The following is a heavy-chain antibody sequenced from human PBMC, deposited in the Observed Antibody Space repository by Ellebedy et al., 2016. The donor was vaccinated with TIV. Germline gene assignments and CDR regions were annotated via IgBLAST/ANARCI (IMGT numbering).Heavy chain of an antibody. Sequence: GESLKISCAASGFSFRSYWMSWVRQAPGKGLEWVANIYQDGSDQYYVDSMKGRFTISRDNANKLLFLQMTSLRVEDTAVYYCARRGSYGDYAVQVNSWFDRWGQGALVTVSS. V-gene: IGHV3-7*01. CDR2: IYQDGSDQ. CDR3: ARRGSYGDYAVQVNSWFDR. J-gene: IGHJ5*02. D-gene: IGHD4-17*01. CDR1: GFSFRSYW.